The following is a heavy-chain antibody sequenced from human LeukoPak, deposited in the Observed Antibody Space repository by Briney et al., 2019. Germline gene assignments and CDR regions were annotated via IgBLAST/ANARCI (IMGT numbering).Heavy chain of an antibody. CDR3: ARDRDGYYGGDY. CDR2: INPSGGST. J-gene: IGHJ4*02. Sequence: WASVKVSCKASGYTFTSYYMHWVRQAPGQGLEWMGIINPSGGSTSYAQKFQGRVTLTTDTSTSTAYMELRSLRSDDTAVYYCARDRDGYYGGDYWGQGTLVTVSS. V-gene: IGHV1-46*01. D-gene: IGHD5-24*01. CDR1: GYTFTSYY.